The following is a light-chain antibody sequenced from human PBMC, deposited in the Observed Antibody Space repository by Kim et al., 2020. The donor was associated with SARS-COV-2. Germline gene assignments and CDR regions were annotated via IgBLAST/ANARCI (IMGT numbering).Light chain of an antibody. J-gene: IGKJ2*01. CDR3: QQYGTSLYT. CDR1: ESINSRY. V-gene: IGKV3-20*01. Sequence: EIVLTQPPGTLSLSPGESATLSCRASESINSRYLAWYQQKPGQAPRLLIYAASSRATGISDRFSGSGSGTDFTLTISRLEPEDIAVYYCQQYGTSLYTFGQGTKLEIK. CDR2: AAS.